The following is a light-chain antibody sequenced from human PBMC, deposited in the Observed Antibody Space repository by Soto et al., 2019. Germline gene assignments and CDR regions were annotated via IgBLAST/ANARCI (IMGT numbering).Light chain of an antibody. CDR3: QQYYSTPWT. V-gene: IGKV4-1*01. CDR1: QSVLYSSNNKNY. J-gene: IGKJ1*01. Sequence: DIVMTQSQDPLAVSLGERATMTCKSSQSVLYSSNNKNYLAWYQQKPGQPPKLLIYWASTRESGVPDRFSGSGSGTDFTLTISSLQAEDVAVYYCQQYYSTPWTFGQGTKVDIK. CDR2: WAS.